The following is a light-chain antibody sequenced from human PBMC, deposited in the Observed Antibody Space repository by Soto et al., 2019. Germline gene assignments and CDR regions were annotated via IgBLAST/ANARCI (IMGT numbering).Light chain of an antibody. CDR3: QRRSNWPQLT. V-gene: IGKV3-11*01. Sequence: EIVLTQSPAILSLSPGERATLSCRASQSVSTYLAWYQQKPGQAPRLLIYDASNTATGIPARFSGSGSGTDFTLTISSLEPEDFAVYYCQRRSNWPQLTFGGGTKVEIK. CDR2: DAS. CDR1: QSVSTY. J-gene: IGKJ4*01.